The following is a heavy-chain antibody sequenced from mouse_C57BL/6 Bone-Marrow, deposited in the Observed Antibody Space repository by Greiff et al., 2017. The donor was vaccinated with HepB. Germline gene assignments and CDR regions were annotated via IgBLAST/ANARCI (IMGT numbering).Heavy chain of an antibody. CDR2: ISYSGST. D-gene: IGHD1-1*02. V-gene: IGHV3-1*01. CDR3: ARNRGSGSYDFDY. J-gene: IGHJ2*01. Sequence: DVHLVESGPGMVKPSQSLSLTCTVTGYSITSGYDWHWIRHFPGNKLEWMGYISYSGSTNYNPSLKSRISITHDTSKNHFFLKLNSVTTEDTATYYCARNRGSGSYDFDYWGQGTTLTVSS. CDR1: GYSITSGYD.